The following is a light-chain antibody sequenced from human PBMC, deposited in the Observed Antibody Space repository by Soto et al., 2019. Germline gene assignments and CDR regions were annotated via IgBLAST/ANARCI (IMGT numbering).Light chain of an antibody. V-gene: IGLV2-14*01. CDR1: SSDVGIYNY. CDR3: TSYTTTSAVV. Sequence: QSALTQPASVSGSPGQSITISCTGTSSDVGIYNYVSWYQQHPGKVPKLIIFEVSNRPSGISHRFSGSKSGNTASLTISGLQAEDEGDYYCTSYTTTSAVVFGGGTKLTVL. J-gene: IGLJ2*01. CDR2: EVS.